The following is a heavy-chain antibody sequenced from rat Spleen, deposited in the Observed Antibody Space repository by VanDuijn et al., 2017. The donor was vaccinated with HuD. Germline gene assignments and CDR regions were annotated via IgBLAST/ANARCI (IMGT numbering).Heavy chain of an antibody. CDR3: ARPTTGIPFNF. J-gene: IGHJ2*01. CDR1: GFTFSDYY. CDR2: ISYEGSST. V-gene: IGHV5-22*01. Sequence: EVQLLESGGGLVQPGRSLKLSCAASGFTFSDYYMAWVRQAPKKGLEWVASISYEGSSTYFGDSVKGRFTISRDNAKSTLYLQMDSLRSEDTAIYYCARPTTGIPFNFWGQGVMVTVSS. D-gene: IGHD1-9*01.